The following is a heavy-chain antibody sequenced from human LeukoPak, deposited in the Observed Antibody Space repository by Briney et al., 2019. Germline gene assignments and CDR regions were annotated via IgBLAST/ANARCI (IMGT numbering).Heavy chain of an antibody. Sequence: GGSLRLSCAASGFTFSSYAMSWVRQAPGKGLEWISAISGSGGSTYYADSVKGRFTISRDNSKNTLYLQMNSLRAEDTAVYYCASHGRSSAHFDYWGQGTLVTVSS. V-gene: IGHV3-23*01. CDR3: ASHGRSSAHFDY. CDR2: ISGSGGST. CDR1: GFTFSSYA. D-gene: IGHD6-19*01. J-gene: IGHJ4*02.